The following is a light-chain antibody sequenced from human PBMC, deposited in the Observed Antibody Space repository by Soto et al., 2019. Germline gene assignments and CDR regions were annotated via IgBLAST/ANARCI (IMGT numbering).Light chain of an antibody. CDR1: QGIASS. CDR3: QQFNSYPLT. Sequence: DIHLTQSPSFLSASVGDRVTITCRASQGIASSLAWYQQKAGKAPKLLIYGASTLETGVPSRFSGSGPGTEFTLTMSSLPPEDFGIYYWQQFNSYPLTFGGGTKVEIK. V-gene: IGKV1-9*01. J-gene: IGKJ4*01. CDR2: GAS.